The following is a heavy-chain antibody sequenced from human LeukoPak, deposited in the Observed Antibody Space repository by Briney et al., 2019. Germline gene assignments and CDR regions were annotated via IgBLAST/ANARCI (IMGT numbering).Heavy chain of an antibody. CDR3: ARDSGFD. D-gene: IGHD3-10*01. CDR1: GFTFSTYA. CDR2: ISYDGNNK. J-gene: IGHJ4*02. Sequence: PGGSLRLSCAASGFTFSTYAMHWVRQAPGKGLEWVAVISYDGNNKYYADSVKGRFTISRDNSKNTLYLQMNSLRAEDTAVYYCARDSGFDWGQGTLVTVSS. V-gene: IGHV3-30-3*01.